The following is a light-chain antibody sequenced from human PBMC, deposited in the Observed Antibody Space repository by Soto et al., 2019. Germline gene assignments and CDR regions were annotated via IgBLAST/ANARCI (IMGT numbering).Light chain of an antibody. CDR1: SIDVGGFDH. J-gene: IGLJ1*01. V-gene: IGLV2-14*03. Sequence: QSVLTQPASVSGSPGQSITISCTGASIDVGGFDHVSWYQQHPGKVPRLLIYDVSSRPSGVSDRFSGSKSGNTASLTISGLQAEDEADYYRNSFTTTNTYVFGTGTKVTV. CDR3: NSFTTTNTYV. CDR2: DVS.